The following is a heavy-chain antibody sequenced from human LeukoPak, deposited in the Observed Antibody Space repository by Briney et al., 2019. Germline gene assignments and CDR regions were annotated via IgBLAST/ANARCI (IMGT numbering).Heavy chain of an antibody. Sequence: GGSLRLSCAASAFTFSSYWMSWVPQAPGNGLEWVANIDQDGSEKYYVESMRGRITISRDTAKNSLYLQMNSLRAEDTAVYYCARTPRGSGSYPPFDYWGQGTLVTVSS. CDR2: IDQDGSEK. CDR3: ARTPRGSGSYPPFDY. V-gene: IGHV3-7*03. CDR1: AFTFSSYW. D-gene: IGHD3-10*01. J-gene: IGHJ4*02.